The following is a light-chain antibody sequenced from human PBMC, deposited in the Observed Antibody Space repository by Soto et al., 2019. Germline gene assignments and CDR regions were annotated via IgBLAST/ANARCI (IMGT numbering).Light chain of an antibody. CDR2: GAS. CDR1: QSVVNSH. J-gene: IGKJ5*01. V-gene: IGKV3-20*01. CDR3: QQYGNSPPGT. Sequence: ETVLTQSPGTLYFSPGERATLSCRASQSVVNSHVAWYQQRRGLPPRLLIYGASNRATGIPDRFSGSGSGGDVALIISSLEPEDFAVYFCQQYGNSPPGTFGQGTRL.